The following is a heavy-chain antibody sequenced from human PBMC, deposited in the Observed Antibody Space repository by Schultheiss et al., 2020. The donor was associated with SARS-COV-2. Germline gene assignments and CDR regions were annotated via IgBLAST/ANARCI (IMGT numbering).Heavy chain of an antibody. J-gene: IGHJ4*02. V-gene: IGHV3-30*03. D-gene: IGHD5-24*01. CDR2: ISYDGSNK. CDR1: GFTFSSYG. CDR3: ATGSGRWLQLPNLYFDY. Sequence: GGSLRLSCAASGFTFSSYGMHWVRQAPGKGLEWVAVISYDGSNKYYADSVKGRFTISRDNSRNTLYLQMNNLRTEDTAVYYCATGSGRWLQLPNLYFDYWGREPWSPSSQ.